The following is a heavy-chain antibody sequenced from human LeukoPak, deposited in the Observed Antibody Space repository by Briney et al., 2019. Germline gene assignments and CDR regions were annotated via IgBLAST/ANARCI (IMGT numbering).Heavy chain of an antibody. Sequence: GGSLRLSCAASGFTFSSYGMHWVRQAPGKGLEWVAVISYDGSNKYYADSVKGRFTIPRDNSKNTLYLQMNSLRAEDTAVYYCAKYYDILTGNDYWGQGTLVTVSS. J-gene: IGHJ4*02. V-gene: IGHV3-30*18. CDR1: GFTFSSYG. CDR2: ISYDGSNK. CDR3: AKYYDILTGNDY. D-gene: IGHD3-9*01.